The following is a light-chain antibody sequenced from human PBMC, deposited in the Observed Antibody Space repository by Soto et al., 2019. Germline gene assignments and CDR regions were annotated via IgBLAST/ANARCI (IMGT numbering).Light chain of an antibody. CDR1: SSDVGSYNL. CDR2: EGG. V-gene: IGLV2-23*01. CDR3: CSYAGSSTYV. J-gene: IGLJ1*01. Sequence: QSVLTQPASVSGSPGQSITISCTGTSSDVGSYNLVSWYQQHPGKAPKLMIYEGGKRPSGVSNRFSGSKSGNTASLTISGLQAEYEADYYCCSYAGSSTYVFGTGTMVTVL.